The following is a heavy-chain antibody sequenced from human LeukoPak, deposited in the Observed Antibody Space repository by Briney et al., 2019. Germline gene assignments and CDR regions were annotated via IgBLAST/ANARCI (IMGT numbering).Heavy chain of an antibody. CDR2: IKQDGSEK. J-gene: IGHJ3*02. CDR1: GFTFSSYW. Sequence: GGSLRLSCAASGFTFSSYWMSWVRQAPGKGLEWVANIKQDGSEKYYADSVKGRFTISRDNSKNTLYLQMNSLRAEDTAVYYCAKVESIVVVAAGKGAFDIWGQGTMVTVSS. D-gene: IGHD2-15*01. CDR3: AKVESIVVVAAGKGAFDI. V-gene: IGHV3-7*01.